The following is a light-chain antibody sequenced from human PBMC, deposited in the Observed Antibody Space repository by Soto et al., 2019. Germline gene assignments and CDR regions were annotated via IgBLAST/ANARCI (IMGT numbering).Light chain of an antibody. CDR1: KKVSNNY. J-gene: IGKJ1*01. CDR2: GAS. CDR3: RPYGSSGT. V-gene: IGKV3-20*01. Sequence: CRIIKKVSNNYLAWYQQKPGQAPRLLIYGASNRATGIPDRFSCRRSGTYFTLPLCRHEREASLPYYCRPYGSSGTFGQGTKVDIK.